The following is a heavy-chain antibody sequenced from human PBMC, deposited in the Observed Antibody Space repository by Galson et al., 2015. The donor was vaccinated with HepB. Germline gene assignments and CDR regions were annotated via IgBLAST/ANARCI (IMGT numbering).Heavy chain of an antibody. J-gene: IGHJ4*02. CDR2: TYYRSKWYR. CDR3: VRLVGATRDY. D-gene: IGHD1-26*01. V-gene: IGHV6-1*01. CDR1: GDSVSSNSAA. Sequence: CAISGDSVSSNSAAWNWIRQSPSRGLEWLGRTYYRSKWYRDYAVSVKSRITINPDTPRNQFSLQLNSVTPEDTAVYYCVRLVGATRDYWGQGTLVTVSS.